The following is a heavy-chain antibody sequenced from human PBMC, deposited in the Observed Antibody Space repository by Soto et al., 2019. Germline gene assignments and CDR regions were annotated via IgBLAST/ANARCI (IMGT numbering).Heavy chain of an antibody. J-gene: IGHJ4*02. V-gene: IGHV1-18*01. CDR3: ARDLGVGIAAAALFDY. CDR2: ISAYNGNT. Sequence: ASVTVSCKASGYTFTSYGISWVRQAPGQGLEWMGWISAYNGNTNYAQKLQGRVTMTTDTSTSTAYMELRSLRSDDTAVYYCARDLGVGIAAAALFDYWGQGTLVTVSS. CDR1: GYTFTSYG. D-gene: IGHD6-13*01.